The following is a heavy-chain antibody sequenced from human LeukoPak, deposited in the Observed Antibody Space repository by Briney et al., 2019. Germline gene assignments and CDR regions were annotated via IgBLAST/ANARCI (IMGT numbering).Heavy chain of an antibody. J-gene: IGHJ4*02. Sequence: PGGSLRLSCAASGFTFSSSAMSWVRQAPGKGLEWVSAISNNGGYTYYADSVQGRFTISRDNSKSTLCLQMNSLRAEDTAVYYCVRENWYRFDNWGQGTLVTVSS. CDR2: ISNNGGYT. V-gene: IGHV3-23*01. D-gene: IGHD1-14*01. CDR3: VRENWYRFDN. CDR1: GFTFSSSA.